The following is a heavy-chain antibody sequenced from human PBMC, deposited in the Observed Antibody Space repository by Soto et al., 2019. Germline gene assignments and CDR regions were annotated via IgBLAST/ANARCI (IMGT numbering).Heavy chain of an antibody. CDR1: GFTFSTYV. CDR3: VKGGWLDDY. CDR2: ISDSGGDT. J-gene: IGHJ4*02. V-gene: IGHV3-23*01. Sequence: EVQLLESGGGLVQPGGSLRLSCAASGFTFSTYVMTWVRQAPGKGLEWVSAISDSGGDTYYADSVKGRFTISRDNSKNTLYLQVNSLRVEDTAIYYCVKGGWLDDYGAKGTLVTVSA. D-gene: IGHD6-19*01.